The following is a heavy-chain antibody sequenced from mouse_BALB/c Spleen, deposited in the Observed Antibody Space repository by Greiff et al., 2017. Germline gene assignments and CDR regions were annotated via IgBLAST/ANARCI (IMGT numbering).Heavy chain of an antibody. Sequence: VQLKESGTVLARPGASVKTSCKASGYTFTSYWMHWVKQRPGQGLEWIGAIYPGNSDTSYNQKFKGKAKLTAVTSTSTAYMELSSLTNEDSAVYYCTRGGYYGSRGDWYFDVWGAGTTVTVSS. CDR3: TRGGYYGSRGDWYFDV. CDR1: GYTFTSYW. V-gene: IGHV1-5*01. J-gene: IGHJ1*01. D-gene: IGHD1-1*01. CDR2: IYPGNSDT.